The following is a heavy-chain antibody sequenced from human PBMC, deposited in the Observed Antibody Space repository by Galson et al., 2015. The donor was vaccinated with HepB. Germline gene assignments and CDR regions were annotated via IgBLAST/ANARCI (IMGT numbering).Heavy chain of an antibody. J-gene: IGHJ3*02. CDR3: ARTQHIRTGYCSSTSCSTDAFDI. D-gene: IGHD2-2*01. CDR2: ISSSSSYI. CDR1: GFTFSSYS. Sequence: SLRLSCAASGFTFSSYSMNWVRQAPGKGLEWVSSISSSSSYIYYADSVKGRFTISRDNAKNSLYLQMNSLRAEDTAVYYCARTQHIRTGYCSSTSCSTDAFDIWGQGTMVTVSS. V-gene: IGHV3-21*01.